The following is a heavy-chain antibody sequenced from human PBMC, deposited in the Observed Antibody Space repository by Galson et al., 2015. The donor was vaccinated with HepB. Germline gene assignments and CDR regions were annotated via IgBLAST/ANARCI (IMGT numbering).Heavy chain of an antibody. D-gene: IGHD6-19*01. Sequence: QSGAEVKKPGESLKISCTGSGYSFTSYWLGWVRKMPGKGLEWMGIIYPGYSDTSYSPSFQGQVTISADKSISTAYLQWSSLKASDTAMYYCARLARSRGWELNYWYFDLWGRGTLVTVSS. V-gene: IGHV5-51*01. CDR3: ARLARSRGWELNYWYFDL. J-gene: IGHJ2*01. CDR2: IYPGYSDT. CDR1: GYSFTSYW.